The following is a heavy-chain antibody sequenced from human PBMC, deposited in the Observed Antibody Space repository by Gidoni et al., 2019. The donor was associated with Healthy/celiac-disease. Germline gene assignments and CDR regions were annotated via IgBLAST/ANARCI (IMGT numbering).Heavy chain of an antibody. J-gene: IGHJ4*02. D-gene: IGHD5-12*01. CDR2: ISYDGSNK. V-gene: IGHV3-30*01. Sequence: QVQLVESGGGVVQPGRSLRLSCAASGFTFSSYAMHWVRLAPGRWLEWVAVISYDGSNKYYADSVKGRFTISRDNSKNTLYLQMNSLRAEDTAVYYCAREGYDRIFDYWGQGTLVTVSS. CDR1: GFTFSSYA. CDR3: AREGYDRIFDY.